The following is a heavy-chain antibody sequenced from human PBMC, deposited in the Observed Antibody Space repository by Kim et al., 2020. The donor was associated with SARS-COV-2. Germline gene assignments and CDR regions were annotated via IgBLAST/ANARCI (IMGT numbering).Heavy chain of an antibody. CDR3: TRDLNDFAILFDY. D-gene: IGHD2-2*02. V-gene: IGHV3-49*04. Sequence: GGSLRLSCTASGFTFGDYAMSWVRQAPGKGLEWVSFIRRKAYGGTVAYAASVQGRFTISRDDSKTTAYLQMNSLKTDDTAMYYCTRDLNDFAILFDYWG. CDR1: GFTFGDYA. CDR2: IRRKAYGGTV. J-gene: IGHJ4*01.